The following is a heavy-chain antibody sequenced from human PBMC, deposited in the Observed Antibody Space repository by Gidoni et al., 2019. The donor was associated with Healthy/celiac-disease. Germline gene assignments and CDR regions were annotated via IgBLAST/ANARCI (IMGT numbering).Heavy chain of an antibody. D-gene: IGHD3-9*01. Sequence: QVQLVQSGAEVKKPGASVKVSCKASGYTFTSYDINWVRQATGQGLEWMGWMNPNSGNTGYAQKFQGRVTMTRNTSISTAYMELSSLRSEDTAVYYCARGALRYFDWLPINYYGMDVWGQGTTVTVSS. CDR1: GYTFTSYD. J-gene: IGHJ6*02. CDR2: MNPNSGNT. V-gene: IGHV1-8*01. CDR3: ARGALRYFDWLPINYYGMDV.